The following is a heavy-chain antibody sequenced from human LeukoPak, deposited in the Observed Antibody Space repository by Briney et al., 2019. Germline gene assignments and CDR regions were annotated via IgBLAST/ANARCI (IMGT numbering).Heavy chain of an antibody. V-gene: IGHV3-48*01. Sequence: GGSLRLSCAASGFTFSSYSMNWVRQAPGKGLEWVSYISSSSSTIYYADSVKGRFTISRDNAKNTLYLQMNSLRAEDTAVYYCAKDPNVLLWFGEFENWGQGTLVTVSS. CDR3: AKDPNVLLWFGEFEN. D-gene: IGHD3-10*01. CDR2: ISSSSSTI. CDR1: GFTFSSYS. J-gene: IGHJ4*02.